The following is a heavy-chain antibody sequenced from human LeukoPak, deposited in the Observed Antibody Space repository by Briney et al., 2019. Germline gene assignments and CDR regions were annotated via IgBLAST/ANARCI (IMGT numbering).Heavy chain of an antibody. D-gene: IGHD3-22*01. CDR3: ARDLTSYDRSPVSY. Sequence: GGSLRLSCAASGFTFSDYYMSWIRQAPGKGLEWVSDISSSGSTIYYPDFVNGRFTISRDNAKNSLYLQMNRLRAQDTALHYCARDLTSYDRSPVSYWGQGTLVTVSS. CDR2: ISSSGSTI. J-gene: IGHJ4*02. V-gene: IGHV3-11*01. CDR1: GFTFSDYY.